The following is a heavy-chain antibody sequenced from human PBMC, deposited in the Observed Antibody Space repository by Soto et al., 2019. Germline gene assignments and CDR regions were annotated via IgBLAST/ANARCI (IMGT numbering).Heavy chain of an antibody. D-gene: IGHD1-26*01. V-gene: IGHV1-2*02. CDR2: INPNSGGT. J-gene: IGHJ4*02. CDR1: GYTFTGYY. Sequence: ASLNVSCKASGYTFTGYYMHWVRQAPGQGLEWMGWINPNSGGTNYAQKFQGRGTMTRDTSISTAYMELSRLRSDDTAVYYCARGGELLPLYYFDYWGQGTLVSVSS. CDR3: ARGGELLPLYYFDY.